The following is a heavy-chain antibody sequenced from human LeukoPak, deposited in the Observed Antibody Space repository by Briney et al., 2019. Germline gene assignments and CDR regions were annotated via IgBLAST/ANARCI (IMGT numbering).Heavy chain of an antibody. J-gene: IGHJ5*02. CDR1: GGSISSYY. D-gene: IGHD5-12*01. Sequence: SETLSLTCTVSGGSISSYYWSWIRQPTGKGLEWIGYIYYSGSTNYNPSLKSRVTISVDTSKNQFSLKLSSVTAADTAVYYCARHHKWLKDWFDPWGQGTLVTVSS. CDR3: ARHHKWLKDWFDP. V-gene: IGHV4-59*08. CDR2: IYYSGST.